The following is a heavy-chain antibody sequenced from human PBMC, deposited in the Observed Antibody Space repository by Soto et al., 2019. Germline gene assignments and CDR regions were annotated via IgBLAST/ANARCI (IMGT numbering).Heavy chain of an antibody. V-gene: IGHV1-69*13. Sequence: SVKVSCKASGGTLNTYAFSWVRQAPGQGLECMGEIIPIFGRANYAQKFQGRVTITADESTSTVYMELRSLRSEDTAVYYCAGRYSSSWSPFDYWGQGTLVTVSS. CDR2: IIPIFGRA. J-gene: IGHJ4*02. CDR1: GGTLNTYA. CDR3: AGRYSSSWSPFDY. D-gene: IGHD6-13*01.